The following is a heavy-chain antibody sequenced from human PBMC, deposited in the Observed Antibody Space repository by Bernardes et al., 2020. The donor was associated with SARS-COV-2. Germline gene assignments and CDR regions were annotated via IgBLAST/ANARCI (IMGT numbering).Heavy chain of an antibody. CDR1: GCSISGYY. J-gene: IGHJ4*02. Sequence: SETLSLTCTVSGCSISGYYWSWIRQTPVKGLEWIGSVYYSGSSNYNPSLKSRVSISIDTSKNQFSLKLSYVSAADTAVYYCARDNLLGDYDTTGYAFDYWGQGTLVTVSS. V-gene: IGHV4-59*01. CDR2: VYYSGSS. D-gene: IGHD3-22*01. CDR3: ARDNLLGDYDTTGYAFDY.